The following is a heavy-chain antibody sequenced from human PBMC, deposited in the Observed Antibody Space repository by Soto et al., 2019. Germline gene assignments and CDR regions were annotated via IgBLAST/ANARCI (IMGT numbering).Heavy chain of an antibody. CDR2: ISYDGSNK. D-gene: IGHD2-15*01. V-gene: IGHV3-30-3*01. Sequence: QVQLVESGRGEVQPGRSLRLSCAASGFTYSSYAMQWDRQAPGKGLEWVAVISYDGSNKYYADSVKAHFTISRDNSKNAMFLQMSSLRAEDTAVYYCARDYRTVVVAATPLHGMDVWGQGTTVTVSS. CDR3: ARDYRTVVVAATPLHGMDV. CDR1: GFTYSSYA. J-gene: IGHJ6*02.